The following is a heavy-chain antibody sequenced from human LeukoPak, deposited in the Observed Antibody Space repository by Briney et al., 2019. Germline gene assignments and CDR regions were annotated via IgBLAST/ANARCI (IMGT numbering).Heavy chain of an antibody. CDR3: AKVNPPRYGDYAYYFDY. D-gene: IGHD4-17*01. J-gene: IGHJ4*02. Sequence: GGSLRLSCAASGSTFSSYGMHWVRQAPGKGLEWVAFIRYDGSNKYYADSVKGRFTISRDNSKNTLYLQVNSLRAEDTAVYYCAKVNPPRYGDYAYYFDYWGQGTLVTVSS. V-gene: IGHV3-30*02. CDR2: IRYDGSNK. CDR1: GSTFSSYG.